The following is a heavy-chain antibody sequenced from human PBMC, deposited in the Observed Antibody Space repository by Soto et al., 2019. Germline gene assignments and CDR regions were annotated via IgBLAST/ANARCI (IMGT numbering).Heavy chain of an antibody. V-gene: IGHV3-72*01. CDR3: ARGLVSTGYFAY. CDR1: GFTFSDHY. Sequence: EVQLAESGGGLVQPGGSLRLSCAASGFTFSDHYMDWVRQAPGKGLEWVGRSRDKVHSHTTEYAASVKGRFTISRGDSEHSLYLQMNSLKTEDPAVDYCARGLVSTGYFAYWGQGTLVTVSS. J-gene: IGHJ4*02. CDR2: SRDKVHSHTT. D-gene: IGHD5-12*01.